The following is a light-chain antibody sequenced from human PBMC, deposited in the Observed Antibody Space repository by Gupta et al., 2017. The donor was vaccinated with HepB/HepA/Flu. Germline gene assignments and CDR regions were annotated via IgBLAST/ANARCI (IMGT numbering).Light chain of an antibody. Sequence: QSVLTQPPSVSVPPGPRVTLSCSGSSAKIGSSTVNWYQQIPGTAPKLLMYSNTQRPSGVPDRFSGSKSGTAASLAISGLQAEDEADYYCAAWDDSPNGVVFGGGTRLTVL. J-gene: IGLJ3*02. CDR3: AAWDDSPNGVV. CDR1: SAKIGSST. V-gene: IGLV1-44*01. CDR2: SNT.